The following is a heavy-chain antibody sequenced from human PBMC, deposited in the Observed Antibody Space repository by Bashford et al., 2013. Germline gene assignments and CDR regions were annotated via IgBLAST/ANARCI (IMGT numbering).Heavy chain of an antibody. V-gene: IGHV3-33*01. Sequence: GGSLRLSCAASGFIFSSYGMHWVRQAPGKGLEWVAVIWYDGSNKYYADSVKGRFTISRDNSKNRLYLQMNSLKTEDTAVYYCTTGPRRYFDWLLAPGVDDAFDIWGQGTMVTVSS. D-gene: IGHD3-9*01. J-gene: IGHJ3*02. CDR2: IWYDGSNK. CDR3: TTGPRRYFDWLLAPGVDDAFDI. CDR1: GFIFSSYG.